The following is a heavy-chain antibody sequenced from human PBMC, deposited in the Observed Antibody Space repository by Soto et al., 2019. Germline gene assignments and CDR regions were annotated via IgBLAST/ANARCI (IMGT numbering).Heavy chain of an antibody. CDR3: AKDSSYDGLPYYYYYMDV. Sequence: PGGSLRLSCASSGLSFVDAWMNLVRQAPGKGLEWVAVISYDGSNKYYADSVKGRFTISRDNSKNTLYLQMNSLRAEDTAVYYCAKDSSYDGLPYYYYYMDVWGKGTTVTVSS. CDR2: ISYDGSNK. D-gene: IGHD3-3*01. J-gene: IGHJ6*03. V-gene: IGHV3-30*18. CDR1: GLSFVDAW.